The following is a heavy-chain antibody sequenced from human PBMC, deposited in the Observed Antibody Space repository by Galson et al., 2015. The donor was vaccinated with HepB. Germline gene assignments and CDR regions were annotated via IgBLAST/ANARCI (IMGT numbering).Heavy chain of an antibody. D-gene: IGHD3-3*01. CDR2: ISYDGSNK. J-gene: IGHJ6*02. V-gene: IGHV3-30-3*01. CDR3: AREGITIFGAPVPGMAV. CDR1: GFTFSSYA. Sequence: SLRLSCAASGFTFSSYAMHWVRQAPGKGLEWVAVISYDGSNKYYADSVKGRFTISRDNSKNTLYLQMNSLRAEDTAVYYCAREGITIFGAPVPGMAVWDQATPVPASS.